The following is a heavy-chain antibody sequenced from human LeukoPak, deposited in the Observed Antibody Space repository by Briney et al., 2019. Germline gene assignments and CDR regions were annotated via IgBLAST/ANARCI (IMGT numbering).Heavy chain of an antibody. J-gene: IGHJ6*02. CDR2: IYYSGST. CDR3: VRGNYYHGMDV. V-gene: IGHV4-31*03. Sequence: PSETLSLTCTVSGGSISSGGYYWSWIRQHPGKGLEWIGYIYYSGSTYYNPSLESRVTISVDTSKNQFSLKVSSVTAADTAVYYCVRGNYYHGMDVWGQGTTVTVSS. CDR1: GGSISSGGYY.